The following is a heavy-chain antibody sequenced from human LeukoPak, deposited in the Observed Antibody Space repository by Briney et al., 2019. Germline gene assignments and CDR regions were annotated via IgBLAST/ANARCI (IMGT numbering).Heavy chain of an antibody. J-gene: IGHJ4*02. CDR2: TYYRSTWYN. CDR3: VRRASGADYFDY. D-gene: IGHD1-26*01. CDR1: GDSVSSNSVT. Sequence: SQTLSLTCAISGDSVSSNSVTWNWIRQSPSRGLEWLGRTYYRSTWYNDYAVSVRGRITVNSDTSKNQFSLQLNSVTPEDTAVYYCVRRASGADYFDYWGQGTLVTVSS. V-gene: IGHV6-1*01.